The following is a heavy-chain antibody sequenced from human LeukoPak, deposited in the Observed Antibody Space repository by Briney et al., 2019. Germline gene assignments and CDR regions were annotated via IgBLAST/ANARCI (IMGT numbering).Heavy chain of an antibody. V-gene: IGHV4-34*01. CDR3: ARGTYYSDSSGYSYYSYYYMDV. D-gene: IGHD3-22*01. CDR2: INHSGST. Sequence: PSETLSLTCAVYGGSFSGYYWSWIRQPPGKGLEWIGEINHSGSTNYNPSLKSQVTISVDTSKNQFSLKLTSVTAADTAVYFCARGTYYSDSSGYSYYSYYYMDVWGKGTTVTISS. CDR1: GGSFSGYY. J-gene: IGHJ6*03.